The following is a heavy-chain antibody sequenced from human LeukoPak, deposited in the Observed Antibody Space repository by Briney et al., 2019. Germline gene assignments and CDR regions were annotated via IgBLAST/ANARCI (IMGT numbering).Heavy chain of an antibody. J-gene: IGHJ4*02. Sequence: GGSLRLSCAASGFTFSGYAMSWVRQAPGKGLKWVSLITGSGATTYYADSVRGRFTVSRDNSKNTLYLQMSSLRAGDTAVYFCAKGDCGGTCLLIDNWGQGTLVTVSS. V-gene: IGHV3-23*01. CDR2: ITGSGATT. CDR3: AKGDCGGTCLLIDN. D-gene: IGHD2-15*01. CDR1: GFTFSGYA.